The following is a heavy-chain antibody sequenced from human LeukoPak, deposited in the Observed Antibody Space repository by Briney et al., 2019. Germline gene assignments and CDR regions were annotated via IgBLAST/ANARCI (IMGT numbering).Heavy chain of an antibody. CDR3: ATGQGPWGSYRSTYFDY. Sequence: PGGSLRLSCAASGFTFSSYAMSWVRQAPGKGLEGVSAISGSGGSTYYADSVKGRFTISRDNSKNTLYLQMSSLRAEDTAVYYCATGQGPWGSYRSTYFDYWGQGTLVTVSS. V-gene: IGHV3-23*01. CDR2: ISGSGGST. J-gene: IGHJ4*02. CDR1: GFTFSSYA. D-gene: IGHD3-16*02.